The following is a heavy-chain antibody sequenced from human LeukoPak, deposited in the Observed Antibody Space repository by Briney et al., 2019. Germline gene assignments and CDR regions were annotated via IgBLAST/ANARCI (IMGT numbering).Heavy chain of an antibody. V-gene: IGHV3-23*01. J-gene: IGHJ3*02. CDR3: AKSRAGMSSHDAFNI. CDR1: GFIFSSYA. Sequence: GGSLRLFCAASGFIFSSYAMNWVRQARGKGLEWVSAISGSGGSTYYADSVKGRFTISRDNSRNTLYLQMNSLRAEDTAVYYCAKSRAGMSSHDAFNIWGQGTMVTVSS. D-gene: IGHD6-19*01. CDR2: ISGSGGST.